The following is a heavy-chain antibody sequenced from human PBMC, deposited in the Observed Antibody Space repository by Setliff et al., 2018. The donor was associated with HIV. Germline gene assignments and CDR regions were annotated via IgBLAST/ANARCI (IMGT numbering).Heavy chain of an antibody. CDR3: ARGALLAVFDFDH. D-gene: IGHD3-10*01. CDR1: GGTFGSYA. V-gene: IGHV1-18*01. CDR2: ISAHNGHT. J-gene: IGHJ4*01. Sequence: ASVKVSCKASGGTFGSYAISWVRQAPGQGLEWMGWISAHNGHTNYAQKFQDRVTMTTDTSTNTAYMELSSLRSDDTAVYFCARGALLAVFDFDHWGHGTQVTVS.